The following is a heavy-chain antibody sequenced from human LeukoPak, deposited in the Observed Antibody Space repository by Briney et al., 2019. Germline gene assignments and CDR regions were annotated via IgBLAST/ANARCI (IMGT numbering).Heavy chain of an antibody. J-gene: IGHJ2*01. V-gene: IGHV4-4*07. CDR3: ARARIEDYYDSSGYYYDYWYFYL. Sequence: SETLSLTRTLSGGPTRRSYWSSSWQPAREGLWWSGRIYTSGGANYNPSLKSRVTMSVDTSKNQFSLKLSSVTAADTAVYYCARARIEDYYDSSGYYYDYWYFYLWGRGTLVTVSS. CDR1: GGPTRRSY. CDR2: IYTSGGA. D-gene: IGHD3-22*01.